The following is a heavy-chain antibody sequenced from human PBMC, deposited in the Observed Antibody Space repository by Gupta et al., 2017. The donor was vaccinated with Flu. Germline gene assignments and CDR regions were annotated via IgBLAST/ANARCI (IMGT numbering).Heavy chain of an antibody. CDR1: GYSIGSGHY. D-gene: IGHD1-1*01. J-gene: IGHJ6*02. Sequence: QVRLHESGPGLANPSETVSLTCVVSGYSIGSGHYWGWIRRPPGKGLEWMGSISHSGTSYYNPSLRGRLTMAVDTSKNQFSLKLISVTAADTAVYYCARDAGTPVFGVTDDYYSGLDVWGQGTTVTVS. CDR3: ARDAGTPVFGVTDDYYSGLDV. CDR2: ISHSGTS. V-gene: IGHV4-38-2*02.